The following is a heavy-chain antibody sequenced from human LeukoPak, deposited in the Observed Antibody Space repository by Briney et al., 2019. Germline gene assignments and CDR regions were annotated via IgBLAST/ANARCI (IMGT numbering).Heavy chain of an antibody. Sequence: GASVKVSCKASGGTFSSYAISWVRQAPGQGLEWMGRIIPILGIANYAQKFQGRVTITADKSTSTAYMELSSLRSEDTAVYYCASADTAMAEFDYWGQGTLVTVSS. V-gene: IGHV1-69*04. CDR1: GGTFSSYA. CDR2: IIPILGIA. D-gene: IGHD5-18*01. CDR3: ASADTAMAEFDY. J-gene: IGHJ4*02.